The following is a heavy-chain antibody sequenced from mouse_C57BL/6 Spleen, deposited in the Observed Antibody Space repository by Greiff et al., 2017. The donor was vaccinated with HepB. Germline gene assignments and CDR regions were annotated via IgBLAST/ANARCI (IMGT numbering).Heavy chain of an antibody. J-gene: IGHJ2*01. Sequence: VQLQQSGAELVMPGASVKLSCKASGYTFTSYWMHWVKQRPGQGLEWIGEIDPSDSYTNYNQKFKGKSTLTVDKSSSTAYMQLSSLTSEDSAVYYCARYHDYEGTYFDYWGQGTTLTVSS. CDR3: ARYHDYEGTYFDY. V-gene: IGHV1-69*01. D-gene: IGHD2-4*01. CDR2: IDPSDSYT. CDR1: GYTFTSYW.